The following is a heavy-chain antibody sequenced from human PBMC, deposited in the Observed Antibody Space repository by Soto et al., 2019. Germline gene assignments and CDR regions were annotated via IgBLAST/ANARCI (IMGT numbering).Heavy chain of an antibody. CDR2: TYYRSKWYN. D-gene: IGHD5-18*01. J-gene: IGHJ6*02. CDR3: ARDRYSYGYGYYYGMDV. V-gene: IGHV6-1*01. CDR1: GDSVSSNSAA. Sequence: SQTLSLTCVISGDSVSSNSAAWNWIRQSPSRGLEWLGRTYYRSKWYNDYAVSVKSRITINPDTSKNQFSLQLNSVTPEDTAVYYCARDRYSYGYGYYYGMDVWGQGTTVTVSS.